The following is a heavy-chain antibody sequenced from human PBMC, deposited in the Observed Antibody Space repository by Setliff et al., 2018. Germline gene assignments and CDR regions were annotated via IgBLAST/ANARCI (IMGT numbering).Heavy chain of an antibody. V-gene: IGHV4-30-4*08. CDR2: IYSSGST. J-gene: IGHJ4*02. CDR3: ARESRYYYDNLGTLDY. Sequence: PSETLSLTCTVSGGSISSGDYYWSWIRQPPGKGLEWIGYIYSSGSTYYNPSLKSRVSISVDTSKNQFSLKLSSVTAADTAVYYCARESRYYYDNLGTLDYWGQGTLVTVCS. D-gene: IGHD3-22*01. CDR1: GGSISSGDYY.